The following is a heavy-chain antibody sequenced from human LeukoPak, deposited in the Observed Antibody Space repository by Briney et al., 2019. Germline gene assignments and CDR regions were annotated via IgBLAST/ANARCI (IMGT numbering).Heavy chain of an antibody. Sequence: PSETLSLTCTVSGGSISSYYWSWIRQPAGKGLEWIGRIYTSGSTNYNPSLKSRVTMSVDTSKNQFSLKLSSVTAADTAAYYCARALEYCSSTSCYGFDYWGQGTLVTVSS. CDR3: ARALEYCSSTSCYGFDY. J-gene: IGHJ4*02. D-gene: IGHD2-2*01. CDR2: IYTSGST. CDR1: GGSISSYY. V-gene: IGHV4-4*07.